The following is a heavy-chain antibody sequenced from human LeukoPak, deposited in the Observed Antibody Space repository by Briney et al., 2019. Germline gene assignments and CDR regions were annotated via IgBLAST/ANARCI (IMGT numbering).Heavy chain of an antibody. Sequence: GGSLRLSCAASGFTVSSNYMSWVRQAPGKGLEWVSVIYSGGNTYYADSVKGRFTISRDTSNNTLYLQMNSLRADDTAVYYCAREGKWLQLRYFDYWGQGTLVTVSS. V-gene: IGHV3-53*01. CDR2: IYSGGNT. CDR1: GFTVSSNY. J-gene: IGHJ4*02. D-gene: IGHD5-24*01. CDR3: AREGKWLQLRYFDY.